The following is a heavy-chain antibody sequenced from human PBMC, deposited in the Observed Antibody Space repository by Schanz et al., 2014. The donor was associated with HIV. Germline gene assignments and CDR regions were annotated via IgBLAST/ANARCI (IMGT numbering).Heavy chain of an antibody. J-gene: IGHJ4*02. CDR3: AREYSTWDRHFDY. CDR1: GYTFSSYD. CDR2: ISAHNGDT. D-gene: IGHD5-18*01. V-gene: IGHV1-18*01. Sequence: QVQLVQSGAEVKNPGASVKVSCKASGYTFSSYDINWVRQATGQGLEWMGWISAHNGDTNYAQKFQGRITLTTDSPTNTAYLELRSLTSDDTAVYYCAREYSTWDRHFDYWGQGTLVTVSP.